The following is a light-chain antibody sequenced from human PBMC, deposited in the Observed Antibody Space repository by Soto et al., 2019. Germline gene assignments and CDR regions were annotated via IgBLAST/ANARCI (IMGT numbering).Light chain of an antibody. J-gene: IGLJ3*02. CDR2: SNN. CDR1: SSNIGSNT. V-gene: IGLV1-44*01. CDR3: AAWDDSLNGQV. Sequence: QAVVTQPPSASGTPGQRVTISCSGSSSNIGSNTVNWYQQHPGTAPKLLIYSNNQRPSGVPDRFSGSKSGTSASLAISGLQSEDEADYYCAAWDDSLNGQVFGGGTQLTVL.